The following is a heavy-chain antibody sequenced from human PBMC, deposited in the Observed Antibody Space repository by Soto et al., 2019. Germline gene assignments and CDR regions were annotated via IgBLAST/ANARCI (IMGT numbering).Heavy chain of an antibody. V-gene: IGHV3-30-3*01. CDR1: GFTFSSYA. Sequence: PGGSLRLSCAASGFTFSSYAMHWVRQAPGKGLEWVAVISYDGSNKYYADSVKGRFTTSRDNSKTLYLQMNSLRAEDTAVYYCVRDKSPYSSGWHNRHFDYWGQGTLVTVSS. J-gene: IGHJ4*02. CDR3: VRDKSPYSSGWHNRHFDY. D-gene: IGHD6-19*01. CDR2: ISYDGSNK.